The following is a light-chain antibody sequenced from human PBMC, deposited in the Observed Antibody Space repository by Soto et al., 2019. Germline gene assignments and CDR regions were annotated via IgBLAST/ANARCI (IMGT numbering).Light chain of an antibody. J-gene: IGLJ1*01. CDR2: DVS. CDR1: RGEIGDYNY. V-gene: IGLV2-14*01. CDR3: CSYTRSGTLI. Sequence: QPVLNQPASVNGSPGEARTISCVDNRGEIGDYNYVSWYQQHPGKVPKVIIYDVSNRPSGVSYRFSGTKSGNTASLTVSGLQAEDEADYYCCSYTRSGTLIFGTGTKVTVL.